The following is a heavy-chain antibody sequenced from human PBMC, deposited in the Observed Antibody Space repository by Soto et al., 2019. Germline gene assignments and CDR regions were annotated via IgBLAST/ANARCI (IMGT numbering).Heavy chain of an antibody. CDR2: IYYSGST. CDR1: GGSISSGDYY. J-gene: IGHJ4*02. CDR3: AKNAPDYYYDSSGYYYPFN. Sequence: SETLSLTCTVSGGSISSGDYYWSWIRQPPGKGLEWIGYIYYSGSTYYNPSLKSRVTISVDTSKSQFSLKLSSVTAADTAVYYCAKNAPDYYYDSSGYYYPFNWGQGTLVTVSS. V-gene: IGHV4-30-4*01. D-gene: IGHD3-22*01.